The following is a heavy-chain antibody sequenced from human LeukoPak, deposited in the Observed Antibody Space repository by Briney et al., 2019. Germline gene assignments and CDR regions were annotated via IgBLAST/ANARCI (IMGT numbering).Heavy chain of an antibody. CDR1: GGSVSSGSYY. J-gene: IGHJ4*02. CDR3: AXXXYYDSSGYDY. Sequence: SETLSLTCTVSGGSVSSGSYYWSWIRQPPGKGLEWIGYIYYSGSTNYNPSLKSRVTISVDTSKNQFSLKLSSVTAADTAVYYXAXXXYYDSSGYDYWGQGTLVTVSS. CDR2: IYYSGST. D-gene: IGHD3-22*01. V-gene: IGHV4-61*01.